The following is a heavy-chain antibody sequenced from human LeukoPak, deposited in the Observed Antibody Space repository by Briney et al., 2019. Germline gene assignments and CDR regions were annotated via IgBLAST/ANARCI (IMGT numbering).Heavy chain of an antibody. J-gene: IGHJ3*02. CDR1: GFTFSSYW. D-gene: IGHD1-14*01. CDR3: ARFYRSRNEAFDI. CDR2: IKQDGSEK. Sequence: GGSLRLSCAASGFTFSSYWMSWVRQAPGKGLKWVANIKQDGSEKYYVDSVKGRFTISRDNAKNSLYLQMNSLRAEDTAVYYCARFYRSRNEAFDIWGQGTMVTVSS. V-gene: IGHV3-7*01.